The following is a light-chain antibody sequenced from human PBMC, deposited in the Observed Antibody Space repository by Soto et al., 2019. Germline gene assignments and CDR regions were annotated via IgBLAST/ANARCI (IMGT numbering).Light chain of an antibody. CDR3: QQYKNGWT. J-gene: IGKJ1*01. Sequence: DIVLTQSPDTLSLSPGNRATLSCRASQSLGGSLAWYQQKPGQAPRLLIYGASTRVTGIPARFSGSGSGTEFTLTISSLQSEDFAVYYCQQYKNGWTFGQGTKVDIK. CDR2: GAS. CDR1: QSLGGS. V-gene: IGKV3-15*01.